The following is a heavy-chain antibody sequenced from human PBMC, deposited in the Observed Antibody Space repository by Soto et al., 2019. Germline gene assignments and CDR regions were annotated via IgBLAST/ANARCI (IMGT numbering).Heavy chain of an antibody. CDR3: APPVGGRFTLTPYDN. CDR1: HDSIRGSSYY. D-gene: IGHD3-16*01. CDR2: SHYTGTT. Sequence: PSETLSLTCTVSHDSIRGSSYYWGWIRQPPGKGLEWIGNSHYTGTTYTNPSLRTRVTISVDPSKNQFSLRLSSVTPADQAVYYCAPPVGGRFTLTPYDNWGQGALVKVSS. V-gene: IGHV4-39*01. J-gene: IGHJ4*02.